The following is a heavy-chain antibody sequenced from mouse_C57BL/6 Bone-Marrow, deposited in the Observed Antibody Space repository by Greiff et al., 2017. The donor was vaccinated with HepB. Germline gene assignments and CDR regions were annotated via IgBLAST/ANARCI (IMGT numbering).Heavy chain of an antibody. V-gene: IGHV5-16*01. J-gene: IGHJ1*03. CDR2: INYDGSST. Sequence: EVQVVESEGGLVQPGSSMKLSCTASGFTFSDYYMAWVRQVPAKGLEWVANINYDGSSTHYLDSLKSRYIISRDNAKNILYLQMSSLKSEDTATYYCAGVGDYDWYFDVWGTGTTVTVSS. CDR1: GFTFSDYY. D-gene: IGHD2-4*01. CDR3: AGVGDYDWYFDV.